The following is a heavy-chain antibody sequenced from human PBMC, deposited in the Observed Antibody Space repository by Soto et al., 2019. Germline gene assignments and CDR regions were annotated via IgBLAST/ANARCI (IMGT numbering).Heavy chain of an antibody. V-gene: IGHV1-18*01. CDR2: ISAYNGNT. J-gene: IGHJ5*02. Sequence: ASVKVSCKASGYTFTSYGISWVRQAPGQGLEWMGWISAYNGNTNYAQKLQGRVTMTTDTSTSTAYMELRSLRSDDTAVYYCARDIGQWLVFRGVGWFDPWGQGTLVTVSS. CDR3: ARDIGQWLVFRGVGWFDP. CDR1: GYTFTSYG. D-gene: IGHD6-19*01.